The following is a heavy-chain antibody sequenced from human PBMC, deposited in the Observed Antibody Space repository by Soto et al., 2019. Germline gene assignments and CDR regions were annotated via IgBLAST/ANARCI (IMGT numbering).Heavy chain of an antibody. V-gene: IGHV1-69*12. CDR3: ARGGVTGDYYYHGVDV. CDR2: IIPIFDTT. J-gene: IGHJ6*02. D-gene: IGHD3-16*01. Sequence: QVQLVQSGAEVKKPGSSVKVSCKASGGTFSSYGISWVRQAPGQGLEWMGGIIPIFDTTNYAQKFQGRVTITADVSTSTAYMELSSLRSEDTAVYYCARGGVTGDYYYHGVDVWGQGTTVTVSS. CDR1: GGTFSSYG.